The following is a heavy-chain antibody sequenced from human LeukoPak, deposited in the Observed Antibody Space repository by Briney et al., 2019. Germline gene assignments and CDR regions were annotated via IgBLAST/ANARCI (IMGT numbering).Heavy chain of an antibody. D-gene: IGHD3-3*01. Sequence: PSETLSLTCAVYGGSFSGYYWSWIRQPPGKGLEWIGEINHSGSTNYNPSLKSRVTISVDTSKNQFSLKLSSVTAADTAVYYCARLLAYYDFWGGYSHYYGMDVWGQGTTVTVSS. CDR3: ARLLAYYDFWGGYSHYYGMDV. J-gene: IGHJ6*02. CDR2: INHSGST. V-gene: IGHV4-34*01. CDR1: GGSFSGYY.